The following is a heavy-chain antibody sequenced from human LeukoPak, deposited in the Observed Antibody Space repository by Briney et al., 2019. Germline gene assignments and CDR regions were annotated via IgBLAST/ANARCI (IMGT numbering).Heavy chain of an antibody. Sequence: SGGSLRLSCEGSGFTFSNYWMGRVRQAPGKGLEWVSSISSSSSYIYYADSVKGRFTISRDNAKNSLYLQMNSLRAEDTAVYYCAREGGAAREYFDYWGQGTLVTVSS. D-gene: IGHD6-6*01. CDR3: AREGGAAREYFDY. CDR2: ISSSSSYI. V-gene: IGHV3-21*01. CDR1: GFTFSNYW. J-gene: IGHJ4*02.